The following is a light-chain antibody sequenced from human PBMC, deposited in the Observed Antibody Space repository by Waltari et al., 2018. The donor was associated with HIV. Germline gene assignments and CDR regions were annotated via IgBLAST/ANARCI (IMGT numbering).Light chain of an antibody. CDR3: ATLDDSLNGPV. V-gene: IGLV1-44*01. CDR1: SSNIGDNA. CDR2: SNS. J-gene: IGLJ2*01. Sequence: QSVLTQPPSVSGTPGQRVTISCSGGSSNIGDNAVSWYQQFPGTAPKLLIYSNSQRPAGVPGRFSGSKSGTAASLAISGLQSEDEADYYCATLDDSLNGPVFGGGTKVTVL.